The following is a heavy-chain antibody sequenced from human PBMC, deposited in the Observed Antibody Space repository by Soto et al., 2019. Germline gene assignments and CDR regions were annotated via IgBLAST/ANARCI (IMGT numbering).Heavy chain of an antibody. V-gene: IGHV1-2*04. J-gene: IGHJ3*02. CDR1: GYTFTGYY. Sequence: ASVKVSCKASGYTFTGYYMHWVRQAPGQGLEWMGWTNPNSGGTNYAQKFQGWVTMTRDTSISTAYMELSRLRSDDTAVYYCASTRVRCSSTSCSSGAFDIWGQGTMVTVSS. CDR3: ASTRVRCSSTSCSSGAFDI. D-gene: IGHD2-2*01. CDR2: TNPNSGGT.